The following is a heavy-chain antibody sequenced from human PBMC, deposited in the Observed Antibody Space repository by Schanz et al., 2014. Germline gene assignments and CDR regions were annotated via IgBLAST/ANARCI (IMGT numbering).Heavy chain of an antibody. CDR1: GFTVSSDH. Sequence: EVQLVESGGGFVQPGGSLGLSCVVSGFTVSSDHMSWVRQAPGKGLEWVSGISGSGGSTYYADSVKGRFTISRDNSKTTLSLQMNSLRAEDTAVYYCAKQIHYDILTVTRNWGQGTLVTVSS. CDR2: ISGSGGST. V-gene: IGHV3-23*04. CDR3: AKQIHYDILTVTRN. D-gene: IGHD3-9*01. J-gene: IGHJ4*02.